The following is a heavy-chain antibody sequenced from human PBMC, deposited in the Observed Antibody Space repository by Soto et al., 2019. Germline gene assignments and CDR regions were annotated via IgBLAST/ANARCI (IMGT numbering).Heavy chain of an antibody. CDR1: GGSISSYY. CDR3: AREVDSGYDSPYNWFDP. D-gene: IGHD5-12*01. J-gene: IGHJ5*02. Sequence: SETLSLTCTVSGGSISSYYWSWIRQPPGKGLEWIGYIYYSGSTNYSPSLKSRINITVETSKNQYSLKLNSVNAADTAVYYCAREVDSGYDSPYNWFDPWGQGTLVTVSS. V-gene: IGHV4-59*01. CDR2: IYYSGST.